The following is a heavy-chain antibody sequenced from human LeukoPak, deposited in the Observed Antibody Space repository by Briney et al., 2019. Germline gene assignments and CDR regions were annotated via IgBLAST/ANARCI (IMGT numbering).Heavy chain of an antibody. D-gene: IGHD2-21*02. Sequence: PSETLSLTCAVYGGSFSGYYWSWIRQPPGKGLEWIGEINHSGSTNYNPSLKSRVTISVDTSKNQFSLKLSSVTAADTAVYYCARAIVVVVTAPPYWYFDLWGRGTLVTVSS. CDR3: ARAIVVVVTAPPYWYFDL. J-gene: IGHJ2*01. V-gene: IGHV4-34*01. CDR2: INHSGST. CDR1: GGSFSGYY.